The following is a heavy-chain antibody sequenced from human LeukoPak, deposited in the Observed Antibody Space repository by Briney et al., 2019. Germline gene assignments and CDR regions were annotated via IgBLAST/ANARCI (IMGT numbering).Heavy chain of an antibody. CDR2: ISSSSSYT. Sequence: GGSLRLSCAASGFTFSDYYMSWIRQAPGKGLEWVSYISSSSSYTNYADSVKGRFTISRDNAKNSLYLQMNSLRAEDTAVYYCAAGVTYYYDSSGPPPGSTFDILGQGTMVTVSS. CDR1: GFTFSDYY. J-gene: IGHJ3*02. D-gene: IGHD3-22*01. CDR3: AAGVTYYYDSSGPPPGSTFDI. V-gene: IGHV3-11*06.